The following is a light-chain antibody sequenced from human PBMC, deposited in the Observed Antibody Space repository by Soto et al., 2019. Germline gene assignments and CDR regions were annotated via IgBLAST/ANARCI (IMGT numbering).Light chain of an antibody. Sequence: EIVLTQSPGTLSLSPGERATLSCRTSQSVRSSHLAWYQQKSGQAPRLLIYGASSRATGIPDRSSGSGSGTDFTLTISRLEPEDFAVYHCQQYSTSPLTFGGGTKVDIK. CDR2: GAS. V-gene: IGKV3-20*01. CDR3: QQYSTSPLT. CDR1: QSVRSSH. J-gene: IGKJ4*01.